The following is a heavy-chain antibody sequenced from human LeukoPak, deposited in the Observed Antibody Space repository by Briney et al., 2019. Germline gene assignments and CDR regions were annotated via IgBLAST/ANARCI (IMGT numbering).Heavy chain of an antibody. CDR2: IIPIFGTA. Sequence: ASVKVSCKASGGTFSSYAISWVRQAPGQGLEWMGGIIPIFGTANYAQKFQGRVTITADESTSTAYMELSSLRSEDTAVYYCARDSSGGSCDHTNWFDPWGQGTLVTVSS. CDR1: GGTFSSYA. V-gene: IGHV1-69*13. J-gene: IGHJ5*02. CDR3: ARDSSGGSCDHTNWFDP. D-gene: IGHD2-15*01.